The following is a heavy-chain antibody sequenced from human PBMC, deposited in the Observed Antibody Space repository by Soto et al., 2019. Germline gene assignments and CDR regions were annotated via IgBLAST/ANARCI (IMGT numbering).Heavy chain of an antibody. CDR2: ISPYDGYT. J-gene: IGHJ6*02. CDR3: ARGGYYDSSGARNYYFYGMNV. CDR1: GYTFASYG. D-gene: IGHD3-22*01. Sequence: QVQLVQSGAEVKKPGASVKVSCKASGYTFASYGVNWVRQAPGHGLEWLGWISPYDGYTHYAQILQGRVSMTTDTSKKTAYMELRSLRSDDTAMYYCARGGYYDSSGARNYYFYGMNVWGQGTTVTVSS. V-gene: IGHV1-18*01.